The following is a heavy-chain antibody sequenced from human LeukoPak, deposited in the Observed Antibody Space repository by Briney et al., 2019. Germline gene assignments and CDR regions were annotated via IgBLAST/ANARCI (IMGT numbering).Heavy chain of an antibody. CDR1: GFTFSSYA. CDR2: ISADGGGT. Sequence: GGSLRLSCVVSGFTFSSYAMSWVRQAPGKGLEWVSGISADGGGTFYADSGKGRFTISRDNSKNTLYLQMNSLRAEDTAVYYCARSMVRPVGYWGQGTLVTVSS. D-gene: IGHD5-18*01. V-gene: IGHV3-23*01. CDR3: ARSMVRPVGY. J-gene: IGHJ4*02.